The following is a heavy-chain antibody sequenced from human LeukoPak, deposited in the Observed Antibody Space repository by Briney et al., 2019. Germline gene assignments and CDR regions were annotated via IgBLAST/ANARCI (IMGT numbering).Heavy chain of an antibody. CDR2: IYYSGST. CDR3: ARVPYSISWYYFDC. Sequence: SETLSLTCTVSGGSISSYYWSWIRQPPGKGLEWIGYIYYSGSTNYNPSLKSRVTISVDTSKNQFSLKLSSVTAADTAVYYCARVPYSISWYYFDCWGQGTLVTVSS. D-gene: IGHD6-13*01. V-gene: IGHV4-59*08. CDR1: GGSISSYY. J-gene: IGHJ4*02.